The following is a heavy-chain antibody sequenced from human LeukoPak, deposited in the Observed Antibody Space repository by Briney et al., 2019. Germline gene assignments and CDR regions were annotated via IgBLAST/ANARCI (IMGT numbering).Heavy chain of an antibody. CDR3: ATGSGYYYVRGFDI. Sequence: PSETLSLTCTVSGGPISSYYWSWIRQPAGKGLEWIGRIYTSGSTNYNPSLKSRVTMSVDTSKNQFSLKLSSVTAADTAVYYCATGSGYYYVRGFDIWGQGTMVTVSS. CDR1: GGPISSYY. V-gene: IGHV4-4*07. J-gene: IGHJ3*02. D-gene: IGHD3-22*01. CDR2: IYTSGST.